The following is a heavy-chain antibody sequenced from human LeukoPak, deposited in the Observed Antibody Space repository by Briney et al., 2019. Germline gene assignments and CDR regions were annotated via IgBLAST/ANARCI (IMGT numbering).Heavy chain of an antibody. CDR1: GGSIGIYY. Sequence: KPSETLSLTCTVSGGSIGIYYWSWIRQAPGKGLEWIGFMYYGGKSNANPSLKSRVTISVDTSTNQLSLRLDSVNASDTAVYYCATWTSGDAFDVWGPGTMVTVSS. D-gene: IGHD1-1*01. V-gene: IGHV4-59*08. CDR2: MYYGGKS. CDR3: ATWTSGDAFDV. J-gene: IGHJ3*01.